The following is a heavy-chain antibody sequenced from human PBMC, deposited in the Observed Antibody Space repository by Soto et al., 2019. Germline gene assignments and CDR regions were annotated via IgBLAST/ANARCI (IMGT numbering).Heavy chain of an antibody. J-gene: IGHJ4*02. Sequence: EVQLVESGGGLVQPGGSLRLSCAASGFTVSSSYMSWVRQAPGKGLEWVSVIYSGGSTYYADPVKGRFTISRDNSKNTLYLQMNSLRAEDTAVYYCALYSSSWYREIGYWGQGTLVTVSS. CDR1: GFTVSSSY. V-gene: IGHV3-66*01. D-gene: IGHD6-13*01. CDR2: IYSGGST. CDR3: ALYSSSWYREIGY.